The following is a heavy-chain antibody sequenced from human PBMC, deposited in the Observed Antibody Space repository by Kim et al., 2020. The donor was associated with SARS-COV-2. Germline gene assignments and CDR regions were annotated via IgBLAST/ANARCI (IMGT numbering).Heavy chain of an antibody. J-gene: IGHJ4*02. CDR2: ISYDGSNK. CDR1: GFTFSSYG. Sequence: GGSLRLSCAASGFTFSSYGMHWVRQAPGKGLEWVAVISYDGSNKYYADSVKGRFTISRDNSKNTLYLQMNSLRAEDTAVYYCAKDLRAAAKGERLYWGQGTLVTVSS. V-gene: IGHV3-30*18. D-gene: IGHD6-13*01. CDR3: AKDLRAAAKGERLY.